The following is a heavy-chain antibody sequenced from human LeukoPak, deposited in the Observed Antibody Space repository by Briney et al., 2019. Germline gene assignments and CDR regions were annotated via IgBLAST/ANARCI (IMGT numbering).Heavy chain of an antibody. CDR3: AWVNYGDIYYYYYYMDV. D-gene: IGHD4-17*01. Sequence: PGGSLRLSCAASGFTFSSYSMNWVRQAPGKGLEWVSSISSSSSYIYYADSVKGRFTISRDNAKNSLYLQMNSLRAEDTAVYYCAWVNYGDIYYYYYYMDVWGKGTTVTVSS. J-gene: IGHJ6*03. CDR2: ISSSSSYI. CDR1: GFTFSSYS. V-gene: IGHV3-21*01.